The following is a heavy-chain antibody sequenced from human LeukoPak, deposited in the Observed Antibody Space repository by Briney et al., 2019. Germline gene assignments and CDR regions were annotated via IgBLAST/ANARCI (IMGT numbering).Heavy chain of an antibody. Sequence: PSETLSLTCAVYGGSFSGYYWSWIRQPPGKGLEWIGEINHRGSTNYNPSLKSRVTISVDTSKNQFSLKLSSVTAADTAVYYCARAGGYSYGYYVYWGQGTLVTVSS. J-gene: IGHJ4*02. V-gene: IGHV4-34*01. CDR3: ARAGGYSYGYYVY. CDR2: INHRGST. CDR1: GGSFSGYY. D-gene: IGHD5-18*01.